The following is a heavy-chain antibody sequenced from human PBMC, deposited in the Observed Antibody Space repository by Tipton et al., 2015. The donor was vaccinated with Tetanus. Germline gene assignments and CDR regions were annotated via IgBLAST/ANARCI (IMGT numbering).Heavy chain of an antibody. D-gene: IGHD3-16*01. CDR2: VSSSGNS. V-gene: IGHV4-4*07. J-gene: IGHJ5*02. Sequence: TLSLTCTVSGGSVSSYYWTWFRQPPGKRLEWIGFVSSSGNSNYSPSLTGRVSMSLDTSKQQFSLSLTSVTAADTAVYYCARDQGGGRVARLNWFGPWGQGTLVTVSS. CDR1: GGSVSSYY. CDR3: ARDQGGGRVARLNWFGP.